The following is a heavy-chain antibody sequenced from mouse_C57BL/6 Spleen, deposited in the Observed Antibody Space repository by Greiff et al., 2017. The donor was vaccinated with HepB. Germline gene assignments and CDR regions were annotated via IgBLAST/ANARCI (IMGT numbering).Heavy chain of an antibody. J-gene: IGHJ4*01. Sequence: DVKLQESGPELVKPGASVKISCKASGYSFTGYYMNWVKQSPEKSLEWIGEINPSTGGTTYNQKFKAKATLTVDKSSSTAYMQLKSLTSEDSAVYYCATYSNYAMDYWGQGTSVTVSS. CDR3: ATYSNYAMDY. CDR1: GYSFTGYY. D-gene: IGHD2-5*01. CDR2: INPSTGGT. V-gene: IGHV1-42*01.